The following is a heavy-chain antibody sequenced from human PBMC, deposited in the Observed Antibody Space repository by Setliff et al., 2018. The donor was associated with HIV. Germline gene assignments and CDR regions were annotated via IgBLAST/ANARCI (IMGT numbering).Heavy chain of an antibody. CDR3: ARGLSFYDPGGFDY. CDR1: GGSISSYY. Sequence: PSETLSLTCTVSGGSISSYYWSWIRQPPGKGLEWIGYIYTSGSTNYNPSLKSRVTISEDTSKNHFSLKLSSVTAADTAVYYCARGLSFYDPGGFDYWGQGTLVTVSS. J-gene: IGHJ4*02. V-gene: IGHV4-4*09. CDR2: IYTSGST. D-gene: IGHD3-22*01.